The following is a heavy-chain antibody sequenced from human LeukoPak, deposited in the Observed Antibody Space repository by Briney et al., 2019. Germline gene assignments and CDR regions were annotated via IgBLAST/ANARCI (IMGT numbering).Heavy chain of an antibody. CDR3: ARDGIQLWSGPNWFDP. CDR1: GCSISSSSYY. CDR2: IYYSGST. D-gene: IGHD5-18*01. J-gene: IGHJ5*02. Sequence: SETLSLTCTVSGCSISSSSYYWGWIRQPPGKGLEWIGSIYYSGSTYYNPSLKSRVTISVDTSKNQFSLKLSSVTAADTAVYYCARDGIQLWSGPNWFDPWGQGTLVTVSS. V-gene: IGHV4-39*07.